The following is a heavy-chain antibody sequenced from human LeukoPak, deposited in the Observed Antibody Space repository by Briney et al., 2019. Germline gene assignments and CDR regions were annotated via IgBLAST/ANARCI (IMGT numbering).Heavy chain of an antibody. J-gene: IGHJ3*02. CDR1: GGSFSGYY. V-gene: IGHV4-34*01. CDR2: INHSGST. Sequence: SETLSLTCAVYGGSFSGYYWSWIRQPPGKGLEWIGEINHSGSTNYNPSLKSRVTISVDTSKNQFSLKLSSVTAADTAVYYCARDFLEWLSRKDAFDIWGQGTMVTVSS. CDR3: ARDFLEWLSRKDAFDI. D-gene: IGHD3-3*01.